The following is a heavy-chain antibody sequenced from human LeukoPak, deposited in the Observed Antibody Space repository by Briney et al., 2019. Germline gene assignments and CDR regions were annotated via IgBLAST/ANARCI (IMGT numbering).Heavy chain of an antibody. V-gene: IGHV4-39*07. Sequence: PSETLSLTCTVSGVSIRGSSYCWGWVRQPPGKGLGWVGSIYYGGRTYYNPSLKSRVTISVDTSKTQFSLKLSSVTAADTAVYYCARHRPISGYSSGYYYVDYFDYWGQGTLVTVSS. CDR1: GVSIRGSSYC. D-gene: IGHD3-22*01. J-gene: IGHJ4*02. CDR3: ARHRPISGYSSGYYYVDYFDY. CDR2: IYYGGRT.